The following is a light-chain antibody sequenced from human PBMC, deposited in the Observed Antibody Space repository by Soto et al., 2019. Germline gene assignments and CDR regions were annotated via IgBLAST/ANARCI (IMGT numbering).Light chain of an antibody. CDR1: SSDVGAYNY. CDR3: SSYSGGTTLYV. CDR2: DVS. Sequence: QSALTQPASVSGSPGQSITISCTGTSSDVGAYNYVSWYQQHPGKAPKVMIYDVSYRPSGVSNRFSGSKSGNTASLTISGPQAEDEADYYCSSYSGGTTLYVFGTGTKLTVL. V-gene: IGLV2-14*03. J-gene: IGLJ1*01.